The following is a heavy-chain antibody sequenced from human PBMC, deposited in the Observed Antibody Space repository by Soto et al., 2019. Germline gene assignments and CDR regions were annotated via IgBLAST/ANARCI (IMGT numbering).Heavy chain of an antibody. J-gene: IGHJ6*02. Sequence: SVKVSCKASGGTFSSYAISWVRQAPGQGLEWMGGIIPIFGTANYAQKVQGRVTITADESTSTAYMELSSLRSEDTAVYYCGRAYYDFWSGYYTGTSSGYYYCYGMDVSGQGT. V-gene: IGHV1-69*13. CDR1: GGTFSSYA. CDR2: IIPIFGTA. D-gene: IGHD3-3*01. CDR3: GRAYYDFWSGYYTGTSSGYYYCYGMDV.